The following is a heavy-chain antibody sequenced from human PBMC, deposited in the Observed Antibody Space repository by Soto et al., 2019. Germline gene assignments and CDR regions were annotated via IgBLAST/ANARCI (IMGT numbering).Heavy chain of an antibody. V-gene: IGHV4-59*01. J-gene: IGHJ4*02. D-gene: IGHD5-12*01. CDR2: IHYTGSI. CDR1: GGSITSYY. CDR3: ARGGYNGYDRLEY. Sequence: SETLSLTCTVSGGSITSYYWTWIRQPPGKGLEWIGYIHYTGSINYNPSLKSRVTISVDTSKNQFSLRLRSVTAADTAVYYCARGGYNGYDRLEYWGQGTLVTVSS.